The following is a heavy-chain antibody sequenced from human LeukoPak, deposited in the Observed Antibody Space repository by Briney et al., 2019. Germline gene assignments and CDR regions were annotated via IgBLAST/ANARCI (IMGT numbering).Heavy chain of an antibody. CDR2: IYYSGST. V-gene: IGHV4-59*08. D-gene: IGHD6-13*01. Sequence: SETLSLTCTVSGGSISSYYWSWIRQPPGKGLEWIGYIYYSGSTNYNPSLKSRVTISVDTSKNQFSLKLSSVTAADTAVYYCARHNLGSSWHFGDGMDVWGQGTTVTVSS. CDR1: GGSISSYY. J-gene: IGHJ6*02. CDR3: ARHNLGSSWHFGDGMDV.